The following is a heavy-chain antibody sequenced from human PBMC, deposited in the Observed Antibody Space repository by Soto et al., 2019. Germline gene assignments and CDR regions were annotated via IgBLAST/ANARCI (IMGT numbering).Heavy chain of an antibody. D-gene: IGHD3-9*01. CDR2: VSGTASRT. J-gene: IGHJ4*02. CDR3: ATSFRYFDN. V-gene: IGHV3-23*01. CDR1: GFTPTTTP. Sequence: GGSLRLSCAGSGFTPTTTPLSWVRQPPGKGLEWVATVSGTASRTYYVDSVKGRFFISRDNSKNAVTLQMNNLTVDDTAVYYCATSFRYFDNWGQGTRVTVSS.